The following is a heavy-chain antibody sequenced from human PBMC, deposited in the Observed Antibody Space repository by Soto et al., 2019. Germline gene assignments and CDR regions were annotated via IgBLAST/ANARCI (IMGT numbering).Heavy chain of an antibody. CDR1: GGSVRTGSYH. J-gene: IGHJ4*02. Sequence: SETLSLTCSVSGGSVRTGSYHWSWIRQPPGKGLEWIGFIPNNGSPDYNPSLKSRAVVSIDRSKNQFSLKVNSVTAADTAVYFCARIGWGGDSWGQGTLVTVSS. D-gene: IGHD7-27*01. CDR2: IPNNGSP. V-gene: IGHV4-61*01. CDR3: ARIGWGGDS.